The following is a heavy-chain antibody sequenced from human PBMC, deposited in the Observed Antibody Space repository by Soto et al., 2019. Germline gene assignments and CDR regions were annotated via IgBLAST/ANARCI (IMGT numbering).Heavy chain of an antibody. V-gene: IGHV3-49*03. CDR3: TRDQTPSYCSSTSCYAGYYYYMDV. J-gene: IGHJ6*03. CDR2: IRSKAYGGTT. D-gene: IGHD2-2*01. CDR1: GFTFGDYA. Sequence: GGSLRLSCTASGFTFGDYAMSWFRQAPGKGLEWVGFIRSKAYGGTTEYAASVKGRFTISRDDSKSIAYLQMNSLKTEDTAVYYCTRDQTPSYCSSTSCYAGYYYYMDVWGKGTTVTVSS.